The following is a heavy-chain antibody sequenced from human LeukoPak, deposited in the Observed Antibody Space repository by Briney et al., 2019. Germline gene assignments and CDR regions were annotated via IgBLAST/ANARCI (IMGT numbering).Heavy chain of an antibody. CDR2: ISGGSVYI. CDR1: GFTFSRYS. J-gene: IGHJ4*02. Sequence: GGSLRLSCAASGFTFSRYSMNWVRQAPGKGLEWVSSISGGSVYIYYADSVKGRFTVSRDNAKNSLYLQMNSLRAEDTAVYYCARDGGYCSAGTCYSDYWGQGTLVTVSS. V-gene: IGHV3-21*01. D-gene: IGHD2-15*01. CDR3: ARDGGYCSAGTCYSDY.